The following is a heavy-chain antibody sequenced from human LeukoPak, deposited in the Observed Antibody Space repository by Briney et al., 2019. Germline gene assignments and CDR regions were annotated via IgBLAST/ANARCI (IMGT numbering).Heavy chain of an antibody. J-gene: IGHJ4*02. Sequence: GESLKISCKGSGYSFTSYWIGWVRQMPGKGLEWMGIIYPGDSDTRYSPSFQGQVTISADKSISTAYLQWSSLKTSDTAMYYCARRGYSGYDTYYFDYWGQGTLVTVSS. V-gene: IGHV5-51*01. D-gene: IGHD5-12*01. CDR3: ARRGYSGYDTYYFDY. CDR2: IYPGDSDT. CDR1: GYSFTSYW.